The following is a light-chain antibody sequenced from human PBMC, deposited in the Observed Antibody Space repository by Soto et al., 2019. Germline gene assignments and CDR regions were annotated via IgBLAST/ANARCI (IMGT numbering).Light chain of an antibody. CDR2: EGS. CDR3: CSYAGSSTYV. Sequence: QSALTQPASVSGSPGQSITISCTGTSSDVGSSNLVSWYQQHPGKAPKLMICEGSRRPSGVSNRFSGSKSGNTASLTISGLQAEDEADYYCCSYAGSSTYVFGTGTKLTVL. J-gene: IGLJ1*01. V-gene: IGLV2-23*01. CDR1: SSDVGSSNL.